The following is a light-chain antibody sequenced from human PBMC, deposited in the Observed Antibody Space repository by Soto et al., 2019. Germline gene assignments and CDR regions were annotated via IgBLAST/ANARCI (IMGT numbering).Light chain of an antibody. CDR1: QNVRSN. V-gene: IGKV3-15*01. CDR2: GAS. Sequence: ETLMTQSPATLPVSPGERATLSCRASQNVRSNLAWYQQKPGQPPRLLIYGASTRATGIPARFSGSGSGTEFTLTISSLQPDDFATYYCQQYNSYWTFGQGTKV. J-gene: IGKJ1*01. CDR3: QQYNSYWT.